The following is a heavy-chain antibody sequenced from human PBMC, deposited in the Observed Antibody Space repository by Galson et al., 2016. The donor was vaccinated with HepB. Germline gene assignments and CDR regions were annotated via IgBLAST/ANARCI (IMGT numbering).Heavy chain of an antibody. V-gene: IGHV2-5*02. Sequence: PALVKPTQTLTLTCTFSGFSLNTRGVGMGWIRQPPGKAPEWLALIYWDDDKRYSPSLKSRLTITKDTSKTQVVLTMTNMDPVDTATYFCAHRGTMVVVGALATYSWFDPWGQGTLVTVSS. D-gene: IGHD3-22*01. CDR2: IYWDDDK. J-gene: IGHJ5*02. CDR3: AHRGTMVVVGALATYSWFDP. CDR1: GFSLNTRGVG.